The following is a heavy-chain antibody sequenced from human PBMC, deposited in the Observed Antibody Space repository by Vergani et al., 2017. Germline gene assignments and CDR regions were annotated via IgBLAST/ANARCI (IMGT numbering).Heavy chain of an antibody. V-gene: IGHV3-23*01. CDR3: AKHGGYSGYGPHPIDPPYYYYYMDV. CDR1: GFTFSSYA. CDR2: ISGSGGST. D-gene: IGHD5-12*01. J-gene: IGHJ6*03. Sequence: EVQLLESGGGLVQPGGSLRLSCAASGFTFSSYAMSWVRQAPGKGLEWVSAISGSGGSTYYADSVKGRFTISRDNSKNTLYLQMNSLGAEDTAVYYCAKHGGYSGYGPHPIDPPYYYYYMDVWGKGTTVTVSS.